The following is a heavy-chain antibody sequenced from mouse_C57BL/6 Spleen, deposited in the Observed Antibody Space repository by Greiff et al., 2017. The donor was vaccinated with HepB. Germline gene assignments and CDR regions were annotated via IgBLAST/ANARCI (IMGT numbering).Heavy chain of an antibody. CDR1: GYTFTSYW. Sequence: QVQLQQSGAELVKPGASVKLSCKASGYTFTSYWMHWVKQRPGRGLEWIGRIDPNSGGTKYNEKFKSKATLTVANTSSTAYMQLSSLTSEDSAFYYCARSGDGYYFAWFAYWGQGTLVTVSA. J-gene: IGHJ3*01. D-gene: IGHD2-3*01. CDR3: ARSGDGYYFAWFAY. V-gene: IGHV1-72*01. CDR2: IDPNSGGT.